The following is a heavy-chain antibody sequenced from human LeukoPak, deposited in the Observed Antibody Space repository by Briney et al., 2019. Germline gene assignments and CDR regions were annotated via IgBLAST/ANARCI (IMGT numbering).Heavy chain of an antibody. J-gene: IGHJ4*02. D-gene: IGHD3-10*01. V-gene: IGHV3-23*01. Sequence: GGSLRLSCAASGFTFSSYAMSWVRQAPGKGLEWVSAINVGGDNTLHADSVKGRFTISRDGSANTLYLQMNSLRAEDTAVYYCAKSGYGVVRGYDYWGQGILVTVSS. CDR3: AKSGYGVVRGYDY. CDR1: GFTFSSYA. CDR2: INVGGDNT.